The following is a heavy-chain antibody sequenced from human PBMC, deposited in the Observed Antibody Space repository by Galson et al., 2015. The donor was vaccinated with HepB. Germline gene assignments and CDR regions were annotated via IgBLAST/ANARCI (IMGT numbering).Heavy chain of an antibody. CDR3: AREGVDGRGYRDHYLDS. Sequence: ETLSLTCAVSGGSIISSSWWSWVRQSPGKGLEWIGEIYPSGSTDYNPSLKSRVTISVDTSKNQFSLTLTSMTAADTAVYYCAREGVDGRGYRDHYLDSWGQGTLVTVSS. CDR1: GGSIISSSW. V-gene: IGHV4-4*02. J-gene: IGHJ4*02. CDR2: IYPSGST. D-gene: IGHD3-22*01.